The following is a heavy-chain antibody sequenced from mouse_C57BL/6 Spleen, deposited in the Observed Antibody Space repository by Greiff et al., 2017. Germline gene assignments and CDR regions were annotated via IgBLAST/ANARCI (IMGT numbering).Heavy chain of an antibody. CDR3: TRQPGSYYFDY. Sequence: EVKLLQSGGELVKPGGSLKLSCAASGFTFSSYGMSWVRQTPDKRLEWVATISSGGSYTYYPESVKGRFTISRDNAKNTQYLQISSLKSEDTALYYCTRQPGSYYFDYWGQGTTLTVSS. D-gene: IGHD4-1*01. V-gene: IGHV5-6*01. J-gene: IGHJ2*01. CDR2: ISSGGSYT. CDR1: GFTFSSYG.